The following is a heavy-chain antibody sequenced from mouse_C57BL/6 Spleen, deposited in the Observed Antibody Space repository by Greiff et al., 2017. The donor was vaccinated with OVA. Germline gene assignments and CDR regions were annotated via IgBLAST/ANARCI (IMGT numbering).Heavy chain of an antibody. D-gene: IGHD2-3*01. V-gene: IGHV1-52*01. CDR3: ARVDGYYEVDY. CDR2: IDPSDSET. J-gene: IGHJ2*01. Sequence: QVQLQQPGAELVRPGSSVKLSCKASGYTFTSYWMHWVKQRPIQGLEWIGNIDPSDSETHYNQKFKDKATLTVAKSSSTAYMQLSSLASEDSAVDYCARVDGYYEVDYWGQGTTLTVSS. CDR1: GYTFTSYW.